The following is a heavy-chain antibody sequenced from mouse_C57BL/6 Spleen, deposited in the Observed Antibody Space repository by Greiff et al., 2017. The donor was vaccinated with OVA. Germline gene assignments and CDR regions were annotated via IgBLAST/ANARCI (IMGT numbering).Heavy chain of an antibody. Sequence: VQLQQPGAELVKPGASVKLSCKASGYTFTSYWLQWVQHRPVPGLSWIGEIDPSDSYTNYNQKFKGKATLTVDTSSSTAYMQLSSLTSEDSAVYYCARSPYYYGSSNYFDYWGKGTTLTVSS. CDR3: ARSPYYYGSSNYFDY. J-gene: IGHJ2*01. V-gene: IGHV1-50*01. D-gene: IGHD1-1*01. CDR1: GYTFTSYW. CDR2: IDPSDSYT.